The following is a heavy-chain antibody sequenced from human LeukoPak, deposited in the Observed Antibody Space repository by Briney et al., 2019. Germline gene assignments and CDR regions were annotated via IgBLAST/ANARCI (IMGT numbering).Heavy chain of an antibody. D-gene: IGHD6-6*01. J-gene: IGHJ5*02. CDR3: ASGTSSSIAARP. Sequence: GGSLRLSCASSGFTVSSNYMSWVRQAPGKGLEWVSVIYSGGSTYYAESVKGRFTISRDNSKNTLYLQMNSLRAEDTAVYYCASGTSSSIAARPWGQGTLVTVSS. CDR2: IYSGGST. V-gene: IGHV3-53*01. CDR1: GFTVSSNY.